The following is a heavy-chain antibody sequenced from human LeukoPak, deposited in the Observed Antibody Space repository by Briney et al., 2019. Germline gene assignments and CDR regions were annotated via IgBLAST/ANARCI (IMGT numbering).Heavy chain of an antibody. CDR1: GFTFSSYA. CDR2: ISITGITI. J-gene: IGHJ4*02. Sequence: PGGSLRLSCAASGFTFSSYAMNWVRQAPGKGLEWVSYISITGITIYYADSVKGRFTISRDNAKNSLYLQMNILRAEDTAVYYCAREMGGYPFDYWGQGTLVTVSS. V-gene: IGHV3-48*03. CDR3: AREMGGYPFDY. D-gene: IGHD5-12*01.